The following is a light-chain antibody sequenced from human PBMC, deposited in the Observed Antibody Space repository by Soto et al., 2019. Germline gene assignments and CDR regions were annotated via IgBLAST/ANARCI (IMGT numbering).Light chain of an antibody. Sequence: EIVLTQSPATLSLSPGERATLSCRASQSVSSYLAWYQQKPGQAPRLLIYDASSRATGIPDRFSGSGSGTGFTLTISRLEPEDSAVYYCQQRSNWPSITFGQGTRLEIK. J-gene: IGKJ5*01. CDR2: DAS. V-gene: IGKV3-11*01. CDR3: QQRSNWPSIT. CDR1: QSVSSY.